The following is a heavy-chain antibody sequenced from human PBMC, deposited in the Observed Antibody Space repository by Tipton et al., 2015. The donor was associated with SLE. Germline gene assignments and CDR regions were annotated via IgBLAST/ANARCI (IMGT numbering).Heavy chain of an antibody. D-gene: IGHD3-22*01. V-gene: IGHV4-59*11. CDR1: GGSISSHY. CDR2: IYYSGST. CDR3: ARLTYYYDSSGPFDI. J-gene: IGHJ3*02. Sequence: LRLSCTVSGGSISSHYWSWIRQPPGKGLEWIGYIYYSGSTNYNPSLKSRVTISVDTSKNQFSLKLSSVTAADTAVYYCARLTYYYDSSGPFDIWGQGTMVTVSS.